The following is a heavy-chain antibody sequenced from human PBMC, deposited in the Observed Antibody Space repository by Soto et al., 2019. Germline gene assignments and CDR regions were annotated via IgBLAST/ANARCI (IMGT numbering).Heavy chain of an antibody. J-gene: IGHJ3*02. V-gene: IGHV3-30-3*01. CDR2: ISYDGSNK. D-gene: IGHD4-17*01. Sequence: LTCAVYGGTFRGYYWSWVRQAPGKGLEWVAVISYDGSNKYYADSVKGRFTISRDNSKNTVYLQMNSLRAEDTAVYYCARDSKRCCAFDIWGQGTMVTVSS. CDR3: ARDSKRCCAFDI. CDR1: GGTFRGYY.